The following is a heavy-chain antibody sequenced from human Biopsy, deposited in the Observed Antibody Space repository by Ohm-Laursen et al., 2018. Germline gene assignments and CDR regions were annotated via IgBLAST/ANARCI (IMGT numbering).Heavy chain of an antibody. CDR2: MYYGETT. Sequence: SQTLSLTRTVSGDSVSRSSHYWGWIRQAPGKGLEWIGSMYYGETTSYNPSLKSRVTISVDTSNNQFSLKLNSVTAADTAVYYCARDYDTSGYYYVSWGQGTLVTVSS. V-gene: IGHV4-39*01. D-gene: IGHD3-22*01. CDR1: GDSVSRSSHY. CDR3: ARDYDTSGYYYVS. J-gene: IGHJ5*02.